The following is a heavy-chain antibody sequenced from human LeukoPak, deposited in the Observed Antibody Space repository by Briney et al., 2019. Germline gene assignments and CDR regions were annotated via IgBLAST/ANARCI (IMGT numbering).Heavy chain of an antibody. V-gene: IGHV3-30*18. J-gene: IGHJ6*02. D-gene: IGHD3-22*01. CDR2: ISSNGSNK. CDR3: AKEGYYYDSSGYNYYYGMDV. CDR1: GFTFSSYG. Sequence: GGSLRLSCAASGFTFSSYGMHWIRQAPGKGLEWVAVISSNGSNKYYADSVKGRFTISRDNSKNTLYLQMNSLRAEDTAVYYCAKEGYYYDSSGYNYYYGMDVWGQGTTVTVSS.